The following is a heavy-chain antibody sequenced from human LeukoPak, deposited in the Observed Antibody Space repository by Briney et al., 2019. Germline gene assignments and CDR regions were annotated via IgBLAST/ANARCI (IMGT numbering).Heavy chain of an antibody. CDR3: ARAYGSSGYYQLPIDY. V-gene: IGHV3-23*01. CDR1: GFTFSSYA. CDR2: ITGSGGTT. D-gene: IGHD3-22*01. Sequence: GGSLRLSCAASGFTFSSYAMSWVRQAPGKGLEWVSSITGSGGTTHHADSVKGRFTISRDNSKNTLFLQMNSLRVEDTALYYCARAYGSSGYYQLPIDYWGQGTLVTVSS. J-gene: IGHJ4*02.